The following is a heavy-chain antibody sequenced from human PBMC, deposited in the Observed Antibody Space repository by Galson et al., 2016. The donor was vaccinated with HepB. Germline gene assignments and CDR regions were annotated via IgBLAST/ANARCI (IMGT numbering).Heavy chain of an antibody. D-gene: IGHD2-21*01. CDR3: TRCPIDYFYQYGMDV. CDR2: IDWDDDI. Sequence: PALVKPTQSLTLTCTVSGFSLSTKRMCVSWIRQPPGKALEWLARIDWDDDIYYNASLVARLSISKDTSNNRVVLTMTNMDPVDTATYYCTRCPIDYFYQYGMDVWGQGTTVTVSS. V-gene: IGHV2-70*11. J-gene: IGHJ6*02. CDR1: GFSLSTKRMC.